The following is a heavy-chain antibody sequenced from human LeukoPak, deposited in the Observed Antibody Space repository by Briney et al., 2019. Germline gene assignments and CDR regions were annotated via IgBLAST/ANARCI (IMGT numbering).Heavy chain of an antibody. CDR1: GGSISSGSYY. V-gene: IGHV4-61*02. Sequence: SQTLSFTCTVSGGSISSGSYYWSWIRQPAGKGLEWIGRIYTSGSTNYNPSLKSRVTISVDTSKNQFSLKLSSVTAADTAVYYCARGNSRDGLKYWGQGTLVTVSS. CDR3: ARGNSRDGLKY. J-gene: IGHJ4*02. D-gene: IGHD5-24*01. CDR2: IYTSGST.